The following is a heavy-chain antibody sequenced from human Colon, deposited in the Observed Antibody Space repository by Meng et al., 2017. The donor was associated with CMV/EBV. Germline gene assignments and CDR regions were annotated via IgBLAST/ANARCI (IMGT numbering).Heavy chain of an antibody. CDR3: ARITTFGTGLHGMDV. D-gene: IGHD3-3*01. J-gene: IGHJ6*02. V-gene: IGHV3-7*01. Sequence: GESLKISCAASGFTFSRNWMTWVRQAPGKGLEWVANINEDGGEIYYVDSLKGRFTISRDNAKNSLYLQMNSLRAEDSAVYYCARITTFGTGLHGMDVWDQGTTVTVSS. CDR1: GFTFSRNW. CDR2: INEDGGEI.